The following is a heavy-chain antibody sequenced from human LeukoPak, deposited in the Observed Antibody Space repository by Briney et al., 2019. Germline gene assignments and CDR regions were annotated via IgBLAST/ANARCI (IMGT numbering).Heavy chain of an antibody. CDR2: IYISGST. J-gene: IGHJ3*02. V-gene: IGHV4-61*02. Sequence: SQTLSLTCTVSGGSISSGSYYWSWIRQPAGKGLEWIGRIYISGSTNYNPSLKSRVTISVDTSKNQFSLKLSSVTAADTAVYYCASPDLVGGDAFDIWGQGTMVTVSS. CDR3: ASPDLVGGDAFDI. D-gene: IGHD2-8*02. CDR1: GGSISSGSYY.